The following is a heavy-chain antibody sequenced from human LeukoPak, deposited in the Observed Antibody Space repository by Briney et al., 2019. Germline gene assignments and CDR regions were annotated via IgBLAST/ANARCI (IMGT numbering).Heavy chain of an antibody. Sequence: PSETLSLTCAVYGGSLSGYYWTWVRQPPGKGLERMGEISLSGGANYSPSLKSRVTISLDTSKNQFSLRLTSVTAADTAVYYCARLTWDLPPGGLYYNYYIDVWDKGATVTVSS. D-gene: IGHD1-26*01. V-gene: IGHV4-34*01. CDR1: GGSLSGYY. CDR3: ARLTWDLPPGGLYYNYYIDV. J-gene: IGHJ6*03. CDR2: ISLSGGA.